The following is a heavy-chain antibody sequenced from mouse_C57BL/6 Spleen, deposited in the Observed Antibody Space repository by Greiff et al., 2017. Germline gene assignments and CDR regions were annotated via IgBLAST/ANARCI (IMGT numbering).Heavy chain of an antibody. J-gene: IGHJ3*01. CDR1: GYTFTDYY. CDR3: ARSSYDYDGFAY. D-gene: IGHD2-4*01. V-gene: IGHV1-19*01. Sequence: VQLKESGPVLVKPGASVKMSCKASGYTFTDYYMNWVKQSHGKSLEWIGVINPYNGGTSYNQKFKGKATLTVDKSSSTAYMELNSLTSEDSAVYYCARSSYDYDGFAYWGQGTLVTGSA. CDR2: INPYNGGT.